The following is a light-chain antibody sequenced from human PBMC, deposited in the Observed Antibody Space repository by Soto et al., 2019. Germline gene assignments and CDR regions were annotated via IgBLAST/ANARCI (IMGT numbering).Light chain of an antibody. V-gene: IGKV1-5*03. CDR1: QTISSW. CDR3: QHYNSYSEA. Sequence: IQMTHSPSTLSGSVGDRVTITCRDSQTISSWLAWYQQKPGKAPKLLIYKASTLKSGVPSKFSGSGSGTEFTLTISSLQPDDFATYYCQHYNSYSEAFGQGTKVDIK. CDR2: KAS. J-gene: IGKJ1*01.